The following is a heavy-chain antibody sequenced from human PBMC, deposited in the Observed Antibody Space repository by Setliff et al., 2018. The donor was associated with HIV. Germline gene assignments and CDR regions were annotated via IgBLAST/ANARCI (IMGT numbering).Heavy chain of an antibody. CDR1: GFTFSSKG. J-gene: IGHJ4*02. D-gene: IGHD3-22*01. V-gene: IGHV3-33*06. Sequence: GGSLRLSCAASGFTFSSKGMHWVRQAPGKGLEWVAIIWYDGSNKYYADSVKGRFTISRDNSKKMLFLQMNSLRAEDTAVYYCAKVDTAMVVHYYDSSGYLRPFDSWGQGTLVTVSS. CDR2: IWYDGSNK. CDR3: AKVDTAMVVHYYDSSGYLRPFDS.